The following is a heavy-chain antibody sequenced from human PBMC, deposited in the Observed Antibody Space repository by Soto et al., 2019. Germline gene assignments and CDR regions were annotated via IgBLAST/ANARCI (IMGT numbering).Heavy chain of an antibody. V-gene: IGHV1-69*13. J-gene: IGHJ6*02. CDR1: GYRLRNDA. D-gene: IGHD3-9*01. Sequence: SGTVAFKTAGYRLRNDAMSWVRQAPRQGLEWMGGIIPIFCTANYAQKFQGRVTITADESTSTAYMELSSLRSEDTAVYYCAIPLSRRERRIYYHYGMDVWGQGTTVTVSS. CDR2: IIPIFCTA. CDR3: AIPLSRRERRIYYHYGMDV.